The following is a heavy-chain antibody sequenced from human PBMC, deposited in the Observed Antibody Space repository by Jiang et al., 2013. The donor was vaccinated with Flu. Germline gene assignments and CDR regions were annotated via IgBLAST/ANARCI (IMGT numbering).Heavy chain of an antibody. J-gene: IGHJ6*04. V-gene: IGHV4-61*05. CDR3: ARRTALTYYYYYGMDV. D-gene: IGHD3-16*01. CDR1: GGSIFSSSHY. CDR2: IYYSGST. Sequence: GLLKPSETLSLTCTVSGGSIFSSSHYWAWIRQPPGKGLEWIGYIYYSGSTNYNPSLKSRVTISVDTSKNQFSLKLSSVTAADTAVYYCARRTALTYYYYYGMDVWGKGTTVTVSS.